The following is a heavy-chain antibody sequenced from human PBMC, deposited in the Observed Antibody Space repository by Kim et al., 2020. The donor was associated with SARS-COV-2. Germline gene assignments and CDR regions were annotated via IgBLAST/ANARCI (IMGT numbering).Heavy chain of an antibody. CDR3: ARGPPYYGSGRGFDC. Sequence: SETLSLTCAVYGGSFSGYYWSWIRQPPGKGLEWIGEINHSGSTNYNPSLKSRVTISVDTSKNQFSLKLSSVTAADTAVYYCARGPPYYGSGRGFDCWGQGTLVTVSS. D-gene: IGHD3-10*01. CDR2: INHSGST. V-gene: IGHV4-34*01. J-gene: IGHJ4*02. CDR1: GGSFSGYY.